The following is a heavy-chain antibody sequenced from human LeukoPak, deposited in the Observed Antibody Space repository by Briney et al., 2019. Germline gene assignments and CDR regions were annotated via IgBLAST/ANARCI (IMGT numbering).Heavy chain of an antibody. D-gene: IGHD4-17*01. Sequence: SETLSLTCTVSGGSISSYYWSWIRQPPGKGLEWIGYIYYSGSTNYNPSLKSRVTISADTSKNQFSLKLSSVTAADTAVYYCARVGDYVGYFDYWGQGTLVTVSS. CDR2: IYYSGST. CDR1: GGSISSYY. CDR3: ARVGDYVGYFDY. J-gene: IGHJ4*02. V-gene: IGHV4-59*01.